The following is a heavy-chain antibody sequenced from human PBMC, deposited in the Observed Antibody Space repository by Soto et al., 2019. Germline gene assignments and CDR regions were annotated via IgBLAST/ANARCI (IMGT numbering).Heavy chain of an antibody. Sequence: PGGSLRLSCAASGFTFSSYAMSWVRQAPGKGLEWVSAISGSGGSTYYADSVKGRFTISRDNSKNTLYLQMNSLRAEDTAVYYCAKSRRPMVRGVYYYYYGMDVWGQGTTVTVSS. CDR2: ISGSGGST. J-gene: IGHJ6*02. V-gene: IGHV3-23*01. CDR1: GFTFSSYA. D-gene: IGHD3-10*01. CDR3: AKSRRPMVRGVYYYYYGMDV.